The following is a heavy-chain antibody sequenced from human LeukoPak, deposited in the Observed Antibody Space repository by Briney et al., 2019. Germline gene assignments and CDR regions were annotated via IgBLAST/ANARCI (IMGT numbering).Heavy chain of an antibody. V-gene: IGHV2-5*08. D-gene: IGHD2-15*01. CDR3: AHSGSAFDI. J-gene: IGHJ3*02. CDR2: IYWDDDK. Sequence: SWVRQPPGKALEWLALIYWDDDKRYSPSLKSRLTITKDTSKNQVVLTMTNMDPVDTATYYCAHSGSAFDIWGQGTMVTVSS.